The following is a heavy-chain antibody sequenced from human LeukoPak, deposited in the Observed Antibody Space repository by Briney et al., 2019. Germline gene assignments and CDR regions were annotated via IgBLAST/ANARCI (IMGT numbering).Heavy chain of an antibody. CDR1: GGTFSSYA. Sequence: SVKVSCKASGGTFSSYAISWVRQAPGQGLEWMGGIIPIFGTANYAQKFQGRDTITTDESTSTAYMEPSSLRSEDTAVYYCASLMVYAYNWFDPWGQGTLVTVSS. J-gene: IGHJ5*02. CDR2: IIPIFGTA. D-gene: IGHD2-8*02. V-gene: IGHV1-69*05. CDR3: ASLMVYAYNWFDP.